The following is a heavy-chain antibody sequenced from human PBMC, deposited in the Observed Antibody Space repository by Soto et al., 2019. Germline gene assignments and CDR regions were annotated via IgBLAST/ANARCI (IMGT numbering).Heavy chain of an antibody. CDR2: MYISGTT. Sequence: SETLSLTCTVSGGSVSSNYWTWIRQPAGKGLEWIGRMYISGTTDYNPSLRGRVTVSVDTSKNHFSLTLTSVTAAHTAVYYCARERAAPSWIDPWGRGTLVTVSS. CDR1: GGSVSSNY. J-gene: IGHJ5*02. CDR3: ARERAAPSWIDP. D-gene: IGHD6-6*01. V-gene: IGHV4-4*07.